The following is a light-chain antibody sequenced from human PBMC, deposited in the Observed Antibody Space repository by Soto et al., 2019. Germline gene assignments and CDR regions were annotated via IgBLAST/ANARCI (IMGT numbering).Light chain of an antibody. CDR2: EVS. J-gene: IGLJ2*01. CDR1: SSDVGGYTY. Sequence: QSALTQPASVSGSPRQSITISCTGASSDVGGYTYVSWYQQHPGKAPKLMIYEVSNRPSGVSNRFSGSKSGNTASLTISGLQEEDEADYYCSSYTSSSTLVFGGGTKLTVL. CDR3: SSYTSSSTLV. V-gene: IGLV2-14*01.